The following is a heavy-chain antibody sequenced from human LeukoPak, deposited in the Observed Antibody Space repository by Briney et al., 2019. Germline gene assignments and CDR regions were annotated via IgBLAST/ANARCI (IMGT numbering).Heavy chain of an antibody. V-gene: IGHV3-64*01. J-gene: IGHJ4*02. CDR1: GFTFSSYA. D-gene: IGHD6-19*01. CDR2: ISSNGGST. CDR3: VRIAVAGTGDY. Sequence: PGGSLRLSCAASGFTFSSYAMHWVRQAPGKGLEYVSAISSNGGSTYYANSVKGRFTISRDNSKNTLYLQMGNLRAEDMAVYYCVRIAVAGTGDYWGQGTLVTVSS.